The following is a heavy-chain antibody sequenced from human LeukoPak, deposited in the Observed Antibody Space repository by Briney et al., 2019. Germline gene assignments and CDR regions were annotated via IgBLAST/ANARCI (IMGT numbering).Heavy chain of an antibody. CDR3: ARVRGGYYFDY. CDR2: IKQAGSEK. D-gene: IGHD3-10*01. V-gene: IGHV3-7*01. CDR1: GFTFSSYW. Sequence: GGSLRLSCAASGFTFSSYWMTWVRQAPGKGLEWVANIKQAGSEKYYVDSVKGRLTISRDNAKNSLYLQMNSLRAEDTAVYYCARVRGGYYFDYWGQGTLVTVSS. J-gene: IGHJ4*02.